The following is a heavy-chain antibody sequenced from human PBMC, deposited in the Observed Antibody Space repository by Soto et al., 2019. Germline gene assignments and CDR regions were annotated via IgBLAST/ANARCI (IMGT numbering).Heavy chain of an antibody. CDR2: IYPEDSDT. CDR3: ARRILLWSVRDAFDN. CDR1: GYTYPSYW. D-gene: IGHD3-10*01. Sequence: EVQLVQSGAEVKKPGESLKISCKGFGYTYPSYWIGWLRQMPGKGLEWMGIIYPEDSDTRYSPSFQGQVTISADKSISTAYLQWISLKASDTAMYYCARRILLWSVRDAFDNWGQGTMVTVSS. V-gene: IGHV5-51*03. J-gene: IGHJ3*02.